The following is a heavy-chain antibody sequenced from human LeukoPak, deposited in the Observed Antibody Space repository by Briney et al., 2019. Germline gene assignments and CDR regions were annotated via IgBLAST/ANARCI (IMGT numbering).Heavy chain of an antibody. CDR2: LNPNSGGT. V-gene: IGHV1-2*02. CDR3: AGASSSLRYFDWLPLDF. J-gene: IGHJ4*02. Sequence: ASVKVSCKASGYTCNGYYMHWVRQAPGQGLEWMGWLNPNSGGTNYAQKFQGRVTMTSDTSISTAYMDLRRLTSDDTAVYYCAGASSSLRYFDWLPLDFWGQGTLVSVSS. D-gene: IGHD3-9*01. CDR1: GYTCNGYY.